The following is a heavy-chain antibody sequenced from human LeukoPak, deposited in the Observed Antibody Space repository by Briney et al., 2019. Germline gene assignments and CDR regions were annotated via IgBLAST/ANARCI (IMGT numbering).Heavy chain of an antibody. J-gene: IGHJ4*02. CDR2: ISGSGGST. V-gene: IGHV3-23*01. CDR1: GFTFSSYA. Sequence: PGGSLRLSCAASGFTFSSYAMSWVRQAPGKGLEWVSAISGSGGSTYYADSVKGRFTISRDNSKNTLYLQMNSLRAEDTAVYYCARSPYCSSTSCLPLDYWGQGTLVTVSS. D-gene: IGHD2-2*01. CDR3: ARSPYCSSTSCLPLDY.